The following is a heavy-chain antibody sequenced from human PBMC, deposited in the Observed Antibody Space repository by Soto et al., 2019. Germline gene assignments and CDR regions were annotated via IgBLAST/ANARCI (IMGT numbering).Heavy chain of an antibody. J-gene: IGHJ6*02. CDR3: AKCPNYYSYGFDV. V-gene: IGHV4-61*08. CDR1: GGAVSSGDYF. D-gene: IGHD3-10*01. CDR2: IYYSGST. Sequence: SETLSLTCAVSGGAVSSGDYFWSWLRQSTGKRLEWIAYIYYSGSTNYNPSLKSRATISVDTSNSQAAPTLPSMTAADAALYSCAKCPNYYSYGFDVWALRTAVTVSS.